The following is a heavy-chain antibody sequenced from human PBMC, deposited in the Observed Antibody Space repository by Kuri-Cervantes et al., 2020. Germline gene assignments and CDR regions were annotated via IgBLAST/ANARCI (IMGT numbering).Heavy chain of an antibody. CDR2: INHSGST. CDR3: ASWLDSYYYYGMDV. CDR1: GGSFSGYY. D-gene: IGHD6-19*01. J-gene: IGHJ6*02. V-gene: IGHV4-34*01. Sequence: GSLRLSCAVYGGSFSGYYWSWIRQPPEKGLERIGEINHSGSTNYNSSLKSRVSISVDTSKNQFSLKLSSVTAADTAVYYCASWLDSYYYYGMDVWGQGTTVTVSS.